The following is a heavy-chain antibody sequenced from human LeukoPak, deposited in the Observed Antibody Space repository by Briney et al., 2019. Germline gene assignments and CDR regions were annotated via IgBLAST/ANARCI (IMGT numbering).Heavy chain of an antibody. CDR2: INPSGGST. V-gene: IGHV1-46*01. CDR1: GYTFTSYY. CDR3: ARVGTAMPYDY. Sequence: ASVKVSCKASGYTFTSYYMHWVRQAPGQGLEWMGIINPSGGSTSYARKFQGRVTMTRDTSTSTVYMELSSLRSEDTAVYYCARVGTAMPYDYWGQGTLVTVSS. J-gene: IGHJ4*02. D-gene: IGHD5-18*01.